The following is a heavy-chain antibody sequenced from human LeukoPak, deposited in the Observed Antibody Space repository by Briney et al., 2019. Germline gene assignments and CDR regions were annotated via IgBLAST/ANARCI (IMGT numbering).Heavy chain of an antibody. V-gene: IGHV4-59*01. CDR2: IYYSGST. D-gene: IGHD5-18*01. CDR1: GGSINSYY. J-gene: IGHJ4*02. Sequence: MTSETLSLTCTVSGGSINSYYWSWIRQPPGKGLEWIGYIYYSGSTNYNPSLKSRVTISVDTSKNQFSLKLSSVTAADTAVYYCAGNRGYSYGYDYWGQGTLVTVSS. CDR3: AGNRGYSYGYDY.